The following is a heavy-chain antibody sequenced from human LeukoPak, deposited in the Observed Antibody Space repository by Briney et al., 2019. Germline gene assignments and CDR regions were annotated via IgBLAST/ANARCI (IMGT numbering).Heavy chain of an antibody. CDR1: GGSISSYY. D-gene: IGHD5-18*01. Sequence: SETLSLTCTVSGGSISSYYWSWIRQPPGKGLEWIGYIYYSGSTNYNPSLKSRVTISVDTSKNQFSLKLSSVTAEDTAVYYCAREGYSYGPGGDYWGQGTLVTVSS. CDR3: AREGYSYGPGGDY. V-gene: IGHV4-59*01. CDR2: IYYSGST. J-gene: IGHJ4*02.